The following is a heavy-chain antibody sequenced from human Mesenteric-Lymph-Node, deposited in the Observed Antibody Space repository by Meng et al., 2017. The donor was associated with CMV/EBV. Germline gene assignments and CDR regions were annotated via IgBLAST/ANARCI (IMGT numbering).Heavy chain of an antibody. CDR3: ANSVAVGYTWGNFLDY. CDR1: GFTFSSYP. D-gene: IGHD3-16*02. V-gene: IGHV3-23*01. Sequence: GGSLRLSCAASGFTFSSYPMTWVRQTPGKGLDWVSSISGSGVGTYNADSVKGRFSISRDNSKNTLYLQMTSLRDEDTTLYYCANSVAVGYTWGNFLDYWGQGTLVTVSS. J-gene: IGHJ4*02. CDR2: ISGSGVGT.